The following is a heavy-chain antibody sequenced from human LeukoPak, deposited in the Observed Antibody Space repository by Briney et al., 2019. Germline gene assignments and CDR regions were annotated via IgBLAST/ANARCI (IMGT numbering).Heavy chain of an antibody. CDR3: ARDRLGQSGYAY. CDR1: GYTFTSYA. Sequence: GASVKVSFKASGYTFTSYAMHWVRQAPGQRLEWMGWINAGNGNTKYSQNFQGRVTITRDTSASTAYMELSSLRSEDTAVYYCARDRLGQSGYAYWGQGTLVTVSS. D-gene: IGHD3-22*01. J-gene: IGHJ4*02. V-gene: IGHV1-3*01. CDR2: INAGNGNT.